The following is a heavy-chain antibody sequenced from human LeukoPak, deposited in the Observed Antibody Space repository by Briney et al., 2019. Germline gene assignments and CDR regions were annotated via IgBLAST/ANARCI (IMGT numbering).Heavy chain of an antibody. CDR2: IYTSGST. CDR3: ARVGITIFGVVIMRGNWFDP. V-gene: IGHV4-61*02. CDR1: GGSISSGSYY. J-gene: IGHJ5*02. Sequence: SETLSLTCTVSGGSISSGSYYWSWIRQPAGKGLEWIGRIYTSGSTNYNPSLKSRVTISVDTSKNQFSLKLSSVTAADTAVYYCARVGITIFGVVIMRGNWFDPWGQGTLVTVSS. D-gene: IGHD3-3*01.